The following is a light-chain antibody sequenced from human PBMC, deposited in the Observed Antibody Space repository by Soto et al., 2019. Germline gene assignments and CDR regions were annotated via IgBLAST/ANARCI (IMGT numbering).Light chain of an antibody. CDR2: QDY. V-gene: IGLV3-1*01. CDR1: KWGEKY. Sequence: SSELTQPPSVSVSPGQTASITCSGDKWGEKYASWYQQKPGQSPVLVIYQDYKRPSGIPERFSGSKSGNTASLTISGLQAEDEADYYCSSFTISRNTVIFGGGTKLTVL. J-gene: IGLJ2*01. CDR3: SSFTISRNTVI.